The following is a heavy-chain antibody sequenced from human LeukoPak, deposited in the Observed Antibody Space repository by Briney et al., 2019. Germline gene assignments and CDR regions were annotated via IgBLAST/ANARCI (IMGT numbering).Heavy chain of an antibody. V-gene: IGHV4-31*03. CDR2: IYYSGST. Sequence: SETLSLTCTVSGGSISSSYYWGWIRQHPGKGLEWIGYIYYSGSTFYNPSLKSRVTISVDTSKNQFSLKLSSVTAADTAVYYCARGPYYYDSSGYYYPEYFQHWGQGTLVTVSS. J-gene: IGHJ1*01. CDR3: ARGPYYYDSSGYYYPEYFQH. D-gene: IGHD3-22*01. CDR1: GGSISSSYY.